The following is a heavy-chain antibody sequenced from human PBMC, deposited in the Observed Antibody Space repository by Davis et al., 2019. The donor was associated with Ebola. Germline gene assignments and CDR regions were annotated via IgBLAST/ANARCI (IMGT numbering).Heavy chain of an antibody. CDR3: AREGCSNGVCHDFDY. Sequence: AASVKVSCKASGYTFGAYFLHWVRQAPGQGLEWLGRMHPNSGDTGYAQNLQGRLTMTRDTSINTFYMEMSRLTSDDTAVYYCAREGCSNGVCHDFDYWGQGALVTVSS. J-gene: IGHJ4*02. D-gene: IGHD2-8*01. V-gene: IGHV1-2*06. CDR1: GYTFGAYF. CDR2: MHPNSGDT.